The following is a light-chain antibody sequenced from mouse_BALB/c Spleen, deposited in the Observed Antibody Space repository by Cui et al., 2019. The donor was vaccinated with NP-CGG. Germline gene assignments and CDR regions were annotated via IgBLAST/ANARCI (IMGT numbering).Light chain of an antibody. J-gene: IGLJ1*01. CDR2: GTN. CDR1: TGAVTTSNY. V-gene: IGLV1*01. CDR3: ALWYSNHWV. Sequence: QAVVTQESALTISPGETLTLTCRSSTGAVTTSNYANWVQEKPDHLFTGLIGGTNNRVPGVPARFSGSLIGDKAALTITGAQTEDEAIYFCALWYSNHWVFGGGTKLTVL.